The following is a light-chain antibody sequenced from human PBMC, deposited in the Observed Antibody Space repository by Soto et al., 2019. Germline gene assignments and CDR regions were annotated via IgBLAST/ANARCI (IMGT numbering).Light chain of an antibody. J-gene: IGKJ4*01. CDR2: DAS. CDR1: QSVSSY. CDR3: QQRSNWPPT. V-gene: IGKV3-11*01. Sequence: EIVLSQSPAPLFLCPGEIAPRSLPASQSVSSYLAWYQQEPGQAPRLLIYDASNRATGIPARFSGSGSGTDFTLTISSLEPEDFAVYYCQQRSNWPPTFGGGTKVDIK.